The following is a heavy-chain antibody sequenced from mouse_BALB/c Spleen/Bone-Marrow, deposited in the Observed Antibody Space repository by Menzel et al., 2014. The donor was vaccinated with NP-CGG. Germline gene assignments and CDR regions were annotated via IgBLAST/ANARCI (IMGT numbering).Heavy chain of an antibody. CDR1: GFTFSSYT. Sequence: EVMLVESGGGLVQPGGSLKLSCAASGFTFSSYTMSWVRQTPEKRPEWVAYISNGGGSTYFPDTVKGRFTISRDNAKNTLYLQMSSLKSEDTAMYYCARQGVYYGKSYYAMDYWGQGTSVTVSS. CDR2: ISNGGGST. CDR3: ARQGVYYGKSYYAMDY. V-gene: IGHV5-12-2*01. J-gene: IGHJ4*01. D-gene: IGHD2-1*01.